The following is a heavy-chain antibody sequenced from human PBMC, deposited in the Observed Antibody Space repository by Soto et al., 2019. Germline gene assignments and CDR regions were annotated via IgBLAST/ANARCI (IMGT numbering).Heavy chain of an antibody. D-gene: IGHD2-2*01. J-gene: IGHJ5*02. CDR3: ARSYCSSTSCYSWFDP. CDR2: INHSGST. V-gene: IGHV4-34*01. CDR1: GGSFSGYY. Sequence: QVQLQQWGAGLLKPLETLSLTCAVYGGSFSGYYWSWIRQPPGKGLEWIGEINHSGSTNYNPSLKSRVTISVDTSKNQFSLKLSSVTAADTAVYYCARSYCSSTSCYSWFDPWGQGTLVTVSS.